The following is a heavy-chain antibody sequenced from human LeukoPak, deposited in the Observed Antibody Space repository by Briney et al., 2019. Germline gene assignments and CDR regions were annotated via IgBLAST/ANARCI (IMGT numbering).Heavy chain of an antibody. CDR1: GFTFSSYE. CDR2: ISSSGSTI. Sequence: PGGSLRLSCAASGFTFSSYEMNWVRQAPGKGLEWVSYISSSGSTIYYADSVKGRFTISRDNAKNSLYLQMNSLRAEDTAVYYCARETSGYDLEADYWGQGTLVTVSS. CDR3: ARETSGYDLEADY. J-gene: IGHJ4*02. V-gene: IGHV3-48*03. D-gene: IGHD5-12*01.